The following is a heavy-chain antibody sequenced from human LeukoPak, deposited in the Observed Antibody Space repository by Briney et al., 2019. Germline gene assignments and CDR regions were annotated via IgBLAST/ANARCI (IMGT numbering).Heavy chain of an antibody. CDR3: GGDTRGTRSGGFDP. Sequence: SVKVSCKASGGTFSSYAISWVRQAPGQGLEWMGRIIPIFGIANYAQKFQGRVTITADKSTSTAYMELSSLRAEDTAVYYCGGDTRGTRSGGFDPGGQGTLATV. CDR2: IIPIFGIA. J-gene: IGHJ5*02. D-gene: IGHD2-2*01. CDR1: GGTFSSYA. V-gene: IGHV1-69*04.